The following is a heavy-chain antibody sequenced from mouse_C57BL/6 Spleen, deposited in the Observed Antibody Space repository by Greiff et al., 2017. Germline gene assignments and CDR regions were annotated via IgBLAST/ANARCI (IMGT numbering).Heavy chain of an antibody. D-gene: IGHD1-1*01. CDR3: ASSVVASWYFDV. V-gene: IGHV1-52*01. J-gene: IGHJ1*03. Sequence: QVQLQQPGAELVRPGSSVKLSCKASGYTFTSYWKHWVKQRPIQGHERIGNIDPSDSETHYNQKFKNKATLTVANSSSTAYMQLSMQSSEDSAVDYLASSVVASWYFDVWGTGTTVTVSS. CDR1: GYTFTSYW. CDR2: IDPSDSET.